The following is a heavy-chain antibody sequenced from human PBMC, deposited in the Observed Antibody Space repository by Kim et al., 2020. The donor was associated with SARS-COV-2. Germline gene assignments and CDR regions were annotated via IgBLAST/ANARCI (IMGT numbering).Heavy chain of an antibody. D-gene: IGHD3-10*01. Sequence: GGSLRLSCAASGFTFSNYGMSWVRQAPGKGLEWVANIKPDGSEKYYADSVKGRFTISRDNAKNSLYLQMNSLRAEDTAVYYCANVYASGDYRFDYYYGMDVWGQGTTVTVSS. CDR2: IKPDGSEK. V-gene: IGHV3-7*03. CDR3: ANVYASGDYRFDYYYGMDV. J-gene: IGHJ6*02. CDR1: GFTFSNYG.